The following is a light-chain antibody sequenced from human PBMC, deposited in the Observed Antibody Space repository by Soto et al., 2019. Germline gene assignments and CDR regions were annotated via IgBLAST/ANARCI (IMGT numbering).Light chain of an antibody. V-gene: IGLV2-14*01. Sequence: QSALTQPASVSGSPGQSITISCTGTSSDVGGYNYVSWYQQHPGKAPKLMIYEVSNRPSGVSNRFSGSKSGNTASLTISGLQAEDEADYYCISSTSSSSLVFGTGTKLTVL. CDR1: SSDVGGYNY. CDR3: ISSTSSSSLV. J-gene: IGLJ1*01. CDR2: EVS.